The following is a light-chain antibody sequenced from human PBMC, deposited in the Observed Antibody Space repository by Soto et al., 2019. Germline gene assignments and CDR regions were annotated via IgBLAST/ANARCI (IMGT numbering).Light chain of an antibody. V-gene: IGLV2-11*01. CDR1: SSDVGGYNY. CDR2: DVS. Sequence: QSALTQPRSVSGSPGQSVTISCTGTSSDVGGYNYVSWYQQHPGKAPKLMIYDVSKRPSGVPDRFSGSKSGNTASLTISGLQAEDEADYYCCSYAGSYTGVFGGGTQLPVL. J-gene: IGLJ3*02. CDR3: CSYAGSYTGV.